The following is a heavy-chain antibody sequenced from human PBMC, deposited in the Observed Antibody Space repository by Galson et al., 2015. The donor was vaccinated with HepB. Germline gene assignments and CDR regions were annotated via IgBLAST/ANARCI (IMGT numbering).Heavy chain of an antibody. V-gene: IGHV1-3*01. CDR3: ARGGYCSSTSCYTKGAWFDP. Sequence: SVKVSCKASGYTFTRYAMHWVRQAPGQRLEWMGWINAGNGNTKYSQKFQGRVPITRDTSASTAYMELSSLRSEDTAVYYCARGGYCSSTSCYTKGAWFDPWGQGTLVTVSS. D-gene: IGHD2-2*02. J-gene: IGHJ5*02. CDR1: GYTFTRYA. CDR2: INAGNGNT.